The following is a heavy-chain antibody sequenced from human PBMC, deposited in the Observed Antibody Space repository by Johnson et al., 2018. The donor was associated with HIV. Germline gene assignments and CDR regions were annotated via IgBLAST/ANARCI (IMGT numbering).Heavy chain of an antibody. CDR3: AKWGSMRATSAFDI. J-gene: IGHJ3*02. D-gene: IGHD1-26*01. V-gene: IGHV3-33*06. CDR2: IWYDGSNK. CDR1: GFTFSTYG. Sequence: QVLLLESGGGVVQPGRSLRLSCVASGFTFSTYGMHWVRQAPGKGLEWVAVIWYDGSNKYYADSVKGRLTISRDNSKNTLYLQMNSLRAEDTAVYYCAKWGSMRATSAFDIWGQGTMVTVSS.